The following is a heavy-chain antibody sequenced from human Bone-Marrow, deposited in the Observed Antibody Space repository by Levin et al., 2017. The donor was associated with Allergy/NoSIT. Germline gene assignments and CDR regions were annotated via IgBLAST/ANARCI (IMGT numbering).Heavy chain of an antibody. CDR1: GFSFNNYA. CDR3: ARGGIAYCGGDCFRYWHFDL. Sequence: GESLKISCATSGFSFNNYAMHWVRQVPGKGLEWVAVIWLDGGDEKYADSVKGRFNISRDMSKDTLYLEMNSLRTEDSAFYYCARGGIAYCGGDCFRYWHFDLWGRGTLVTVSS. V-gene: IGHV3-33*01. D-gene: IGHD2-21*02. J-gene: IGHJ2*01. CDR2: IWLDGGDE.